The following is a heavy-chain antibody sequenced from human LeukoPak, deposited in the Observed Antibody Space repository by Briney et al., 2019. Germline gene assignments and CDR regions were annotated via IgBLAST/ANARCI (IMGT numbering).Heavy chain of an antibody. J-gene: IGHJ5*02. Sequence: GGSLRLSCAASGFTFSSYAMSWVRQAPGKGLEWVSAISGSGGSTYYADSVKGRFTISRDNSKNTLYLQMNSLRAEDTAVYYCARLTTLVRGLEEWFDPWGQGTLVTVSS. CDR1: GFTFSSYA. V-gene: IGHV3-23*01. CDR3: ARLTTLVRGLEEWFDP. CDR2: ISGSGGST. D-gene: IGHD3-10*01.